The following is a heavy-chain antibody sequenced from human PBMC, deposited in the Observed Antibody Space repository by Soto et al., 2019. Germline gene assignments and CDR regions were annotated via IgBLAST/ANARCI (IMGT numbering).Heavy chain of an antibody. CDR3: ARERNSGRSPYPDY. D-gene: IGHD3-10*01. CDR2: ISAYNGNT. J-gene: IGHJ4*02. CDR1: GYTFTTYA. Sequence: ASVKVSCKASGYTFTTYALHWVRQAPGQQGQGLEWLGRISAYNGNTNYAQKLQGRVTMTTDTSTSTAYMELRSLRSEDTAVYYCARERNSGRSPYPDYWGQGTLVTVSS. V-gene: IGHV1-18*01.